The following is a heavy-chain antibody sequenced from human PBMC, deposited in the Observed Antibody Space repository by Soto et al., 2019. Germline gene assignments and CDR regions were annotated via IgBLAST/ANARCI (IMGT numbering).Heavy chain of an antibody. D-gene: IGHD3-3*01. J-gene: IGHJ4*02. Sequence: PGGSLRLSCAASGFTFSSYAMSWVRQAPGKGLEWVSAISGSGGSTYYADSVKGRFTISRDNSKNTLYLQMNSLRAEDTAVYYCAKDPYPVLRFLFDVDYWGQGTLVTVSS. CDR3: AKDPYPVLRFLFDVDY. CDR2: ISGSGGST. CDR1: GFTFSSYA. V-gene: IGHV3-23*01.